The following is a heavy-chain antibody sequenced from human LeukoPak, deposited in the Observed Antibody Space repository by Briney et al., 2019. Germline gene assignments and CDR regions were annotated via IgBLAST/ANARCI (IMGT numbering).Heavy chain of an antibody. CDR2: IYSSGST. D-gene: IGHD6-19*01. CDR1: GGSIIRYY. J-gene: IGHJ4*02. V-gene: IGHV4-59*01. Sequence: SETLSLTCTVSGGSIIRYYWSWIRQPPGKGLEGIGYIYSSGSTNYNPSLKSRVTISVDTSKNQFSLKLSSVTAADTAVYYCARAPYSSDWSSLWGQGTLVTVSS. CDR3: ARAPYSSDWSSL.